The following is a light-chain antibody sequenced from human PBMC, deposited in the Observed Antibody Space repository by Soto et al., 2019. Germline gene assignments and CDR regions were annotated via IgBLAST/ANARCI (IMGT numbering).Light chain of an antibody. CDR1: QSINNY. CDR3: QQYENLPT. V-gene: IGKV1-33*01. CDR2: DAS. J-gene: IGKJ5*01. Sequence: DVLMTQSPSSMSATVGDRVTITCRASQSINNYLNWYQQKPGRAPKLLIYDASNLEAGVPSRFRGSGSGTDFTFTISRLQPEDIATYYCQQYENLPTFGQGTRLEI.